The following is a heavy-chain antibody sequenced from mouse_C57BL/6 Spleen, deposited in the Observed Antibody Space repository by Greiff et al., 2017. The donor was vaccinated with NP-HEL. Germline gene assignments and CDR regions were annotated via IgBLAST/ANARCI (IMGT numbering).Heavy chain of an antibody. Sequence: EVKLVESGEGLVKPGGSLKLSCAASGFTFSSYAMSWVRQTPEKRLEWVAYISSGGDYIYYADTVKGRFTITRDNARNTLYLQMSSLKSEDTAMYYCTRELGPFAYWGQGTLVTVSA. CDR2: ISSGGDYI. V-gene: IGHV5-9-1*02. CDR3: TRELGPFAY. D-gene: IGHD4-1*01. CDR1: GFTFSSYA. J-gene: IGHJ3*01.